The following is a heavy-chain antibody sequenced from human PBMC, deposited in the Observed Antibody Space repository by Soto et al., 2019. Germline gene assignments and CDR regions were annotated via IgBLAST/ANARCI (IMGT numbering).Heavy chain of an antibody. CDR3: ARALVFWTGVKRFDP. V-gene: IGHV4-30-4*01. CDR1: GGSINSGDFY. D-gene: IGHD3-3*01. Sequence: TLSLTCSVSGGSINSGDFYWSWIRQPPGKGLEWIGNIYYSGSAYYSPSLQSRVTISMDTSTNQFSLRLISVTAADTAVYYCARALVFWTGVKRFDPWGQGSLVTV. J-gene: IGHJ5*02. CDR2: IYYSGSA.